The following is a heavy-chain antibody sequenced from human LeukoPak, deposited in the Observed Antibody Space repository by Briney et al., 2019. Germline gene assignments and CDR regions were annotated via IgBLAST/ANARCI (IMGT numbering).Heavy chain of an antibody. CDR3: ARGSGGATNVDY. J-gene: IGHJ4*02. V-gene: IGHV3-7*01. Sequence: GGSLRLSCAASGFTFSSYWMSWVRQAPGKGLEWVANIKQDGSEKNYVDSVKGRFTISRGNAKNSLYLQMNSLRAEDTAVYYCARGSGGATNVDYWGQGTLVTVSS. CDR1: GFTFSSYW. D-gene: IGHD1-26*01. CDR2: IKQDGSEK.